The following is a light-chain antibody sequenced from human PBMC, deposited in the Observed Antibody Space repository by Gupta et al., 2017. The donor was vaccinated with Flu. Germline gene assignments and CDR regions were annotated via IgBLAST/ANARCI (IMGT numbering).Light chain of an antibody. CDR2: AAS. CDR1: RIDKF. V-gene: IGKV1-39*01. CDR3: QQPYSPPPT. Sequence: RIDKFLNWYQHKPGKAPRLLIVAASNLQGGVPSRFTGSGAGTEFTLTITSLQAEDFATYYCQQPYSPPPTFGGGTKVEIK. J-gene: IGKJ4*01.